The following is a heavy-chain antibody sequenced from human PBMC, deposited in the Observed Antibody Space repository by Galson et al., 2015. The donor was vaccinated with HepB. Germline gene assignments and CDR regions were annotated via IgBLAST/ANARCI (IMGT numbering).Heavy chain of an antibody. V-gene: IGHV3-15*01. CDR2: IKSKTDGGTT. CDR1: GFAFNNAW. D-gene: IGHD2-2*01. J-gene: IGHJ5*02. Sequence: SLRLSCAASGFAFNNAWMNWVRQAPGKGLEWVGRIKSKTDGGTTESAAPVKGRFTTPRDDSRNRLYLQMHSLKTDDTAVYYCTTDVYFSSYWSWLDPWGQGTLVTVSS. CDR3: TTDVYFSSYWSWLDP.